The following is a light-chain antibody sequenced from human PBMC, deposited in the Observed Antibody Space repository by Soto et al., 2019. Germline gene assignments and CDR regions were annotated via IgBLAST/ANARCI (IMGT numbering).Light chain of an antibody. CDR2: AAS. J-gene: IGKJ4*01. CDR1: QGISNF. V-gene: IGKV1-27*01. Sequence: DIQMTQSPSSLSASVRDRITITFRASQGISNFLAWYQQKPGKVPKLLIYAASTLQSGVPSRFSGSGSGTDFTLTISSLQPEDVATYYCQKYNSAPPTFGGGTKVEIK. CDR3: QKYNSAPPT.